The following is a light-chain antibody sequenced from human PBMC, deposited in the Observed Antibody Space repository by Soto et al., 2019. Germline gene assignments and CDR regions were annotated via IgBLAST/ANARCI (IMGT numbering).Light chain of an antibody. Sequence: EIVLTQSPGTLSLSPGERATLSCRASQSVSSSYLAWYQQKPGQAPRLLIYGASSRATGIPDRFSGSGSGTDFTLTISRLGPEDFAVYYCPQYGSSPPYTFGQGTKLEIK. V-gene: IGKV3-20*01. CDR3: PQYGSSPPYT. CDR1: QSVSSSY. J-gene: IGKJ2*01. CDR2: GAS.